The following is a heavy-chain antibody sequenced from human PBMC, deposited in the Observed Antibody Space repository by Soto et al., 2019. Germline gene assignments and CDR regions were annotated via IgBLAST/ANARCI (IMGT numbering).Heavy chain of an antibody. CDR1: CGPLRRGGYY. CDR2: IFYTGST. CDR3: ARVYSVNYLGYFDY. V-gene: IGHV4-31*03. J-gene: IGHJ4*02. Sequence: ASETLSLPRPFSCGPLRRGGYYWGWIRQHPGKGLECIGYIFYTGSTYYNPTLKSRVTMSVDTSKRQSSLNLSSLTAADTAVYYCARVYSVNYLGYFDYWGQGALVTVSS. D-gene: IGHD6-13*01.